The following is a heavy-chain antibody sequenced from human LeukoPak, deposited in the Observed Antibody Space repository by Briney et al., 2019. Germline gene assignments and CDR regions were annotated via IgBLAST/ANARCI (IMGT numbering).Heavy chain of an antibody. V-gene: IGHV3-74*01. CDR3: VRWGTTVTTNIPAFDI. D-gene: IGHD4-17*01. CDR2: INIDGSTT. Sequence: PGGSLRLSCAASGFMFRSYWMHWVRQLPGKGLVWVSRINIDGSTTTYADSVKGRFTISRDNAKNTLYLQMNSLRAEDTAVYYCVRWGTTVTTNIPAFDIWGQGTVVTVSS. CDR1: GFMFRSYW. J-gene: IGHJ3*02.